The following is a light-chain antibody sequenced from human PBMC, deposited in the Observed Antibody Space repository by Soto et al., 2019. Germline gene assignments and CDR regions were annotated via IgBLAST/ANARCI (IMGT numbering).Light chain of an antibody. Sequence: QSVLTQPPSVSAAPGQKVTVSCSGSSSNIGHAFVSWYQQFPGTAPKLVISDNDKRPSGIPDRFSGSKSGTSATLGITGLQSGDEADYYCASWDNRLSTYVFGSGTKLTV. V-gene: IGLV1-51*01. CDR1: SSNIGHAF. CDR3: ASWDNRLSTYV. J-gene: IGLJ1*01. CDR2: DND.